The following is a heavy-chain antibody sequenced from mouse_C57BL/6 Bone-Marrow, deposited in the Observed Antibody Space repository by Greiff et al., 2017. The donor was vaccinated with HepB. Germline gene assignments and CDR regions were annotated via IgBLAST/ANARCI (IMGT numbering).Heavy chain of an antibody. CDR3: TCSCYYAMDY. Sequence: QVQLQRSGAELVRPGASVTRSGKASGYTLTDKEMHWGKQTPLHGREWIGAIDPETGGTAYNQKFKGKAILTADKSSSTAYMELRSLTSEDSAVYYCTCSCYYAMDYWGQGTSVTVSS. V-gene: IGHV1-15*01. CDR1: GYTLTDKE. J-gene: IGHJ4*01. CDR2: IDPETGGT.